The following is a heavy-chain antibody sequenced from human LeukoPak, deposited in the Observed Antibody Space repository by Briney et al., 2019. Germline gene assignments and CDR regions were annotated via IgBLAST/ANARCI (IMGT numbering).Heavy chain of an antibody. V-gene: IGHV3-7*01. Sequence: GGSLRLSCAASGFTFSSYWMSWVRQAPGKGLEWVANIKQDGSGKYYVDSVKGRFTISRDNAKNSLYLQMNSLRAEDTAVYYCARDRSGSYHPFDYWGQGTLVTVSS. CDR3: ARDRSGSYHPFDY. D-gene: IGHD1-26*01. CDR1: GFTFSSYW. J-gene: IGHJ4*02. CDR2: IKQDGSGK.